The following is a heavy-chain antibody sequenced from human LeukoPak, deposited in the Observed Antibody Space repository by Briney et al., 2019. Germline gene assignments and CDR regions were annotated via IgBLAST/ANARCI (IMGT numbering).Heavy chain of an antibody. CDR3: ARPMIRGVKWFDP. D-gene: IGHD3-10*01. V-gene: IGHV4-34*01. J-gene: IGHJ5*02. CDR1: GGTFSGYY. Sequence: SETLSLTCAVYGGTFSGYYWSWIRQPPGKGLEWIGEINHSGNTNYNPSLKSRLTISVDTSNNQFSLKLSSVTAADTAVYYCARPMIRGVKWFDPWGQGTLVTVPS. CDR2: INHSGNT.